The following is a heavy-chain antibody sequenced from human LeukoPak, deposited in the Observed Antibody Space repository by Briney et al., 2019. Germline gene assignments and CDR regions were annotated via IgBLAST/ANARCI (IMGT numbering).Heavy chain of an antibody. V-gene: IGHV3-21*01. CDR2: ISSSSSYI. J-gene: IGHJ4*02. D-gene: IGHD6-19*01. Sequence: GGSLRLSCAASGFTFISYNMNWVRQAPGKGLEWVSSISSSSSYIYYADSVKGRFTISRDNAKNSLYLQMNSLRAEDTAVYYCARDIGVGYYFDYWGPGTLVTVSS. CDR1: GFTFISYN. CDR3: ARDIGVGYYFDY.